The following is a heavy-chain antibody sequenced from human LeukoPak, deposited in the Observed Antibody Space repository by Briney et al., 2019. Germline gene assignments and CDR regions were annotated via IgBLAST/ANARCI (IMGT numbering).Heavy chain of an antibody. V-gene: IGHV1-69*04. CDR2: IIPIFRIA. CDR3: GSGDYGDYGGSDAFDI. J-gene: IGHJ3*02. Sequence: SVKVSCKASGGTFSSYAISWVRQAPGQGLEWMGRIIPIFRIANYAQKFQGRVTITADKSTSTAYMELSILRSEDTAVYYCGSGDYGDYGGSDAFDIWGQGTMVTVSS. CDR1: GGTFSSYA. D-gene: IGHD4-17*01.